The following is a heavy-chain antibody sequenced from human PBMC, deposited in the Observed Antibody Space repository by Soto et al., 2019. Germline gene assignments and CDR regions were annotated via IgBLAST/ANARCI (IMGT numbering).Heavy chain of an antibody. V-gene: IGHV1-69*02. Sequence: QVQLVQSGAEVKKPGSSVKVSCKASGGTFSSYTISWVRQAPGQGLEWMGRIIPILGIANYAQKFQGRVTITADKSTSTTNRELSSLRSEDTAVYDCERSFYGDYGNWFDPWGQGTLVTVSS. D-gene: IGHD4-17*01. CDR2: IIPILGIA. CDR3: ERSFYGDYGNWFDP. J-gene: IGHJ5*02. CDR1: GGTFSSYT.